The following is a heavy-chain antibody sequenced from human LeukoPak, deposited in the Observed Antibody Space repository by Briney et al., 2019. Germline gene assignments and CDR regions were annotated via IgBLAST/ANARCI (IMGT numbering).Heavy chain of an antibody. D-gene: IGHD2-21*01. Sequence: SETLSLTCTVSGGSISSYWWSWLRQPPGKGLGWIRNINYSGSTNYNPSLRSRVTISVDTSRNQFSLRLSSVTAADTAVYYCARQSRYGSLSGSDYYYFDYWGQGTLVTVSS. CDR2: INYSGST. CDR1: GGSISSYW. J-gene: IGHJ4*02. CDR3: ARQSRYGSLSGSDYYYFDY. V-gene: IGHV4-59*08.